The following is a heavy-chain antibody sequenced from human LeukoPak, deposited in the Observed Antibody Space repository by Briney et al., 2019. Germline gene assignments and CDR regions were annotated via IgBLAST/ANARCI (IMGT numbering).Heavy chain of an antibody. CDR3: ARDFYLGDFDY. D-gene: IGHD3-3*01. Sequence: PGGSLRLSCAASGFTHSSYSMNWVRQAPGKGLEWVSYISSSSSTIYYADSVKGRFTISRDNAKNSLYLQMNSLRAEDTAVYYCARDFYLGDFDYWGQGTLVAVSS. CDR1: GFTHSSYS. V-gene: IGHV3-48*01. J-gene: IGHJ4*02. CDR2: ISSSSSTI.